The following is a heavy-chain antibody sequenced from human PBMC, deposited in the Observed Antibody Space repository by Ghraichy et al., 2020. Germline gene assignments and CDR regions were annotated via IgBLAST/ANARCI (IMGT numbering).Heavy chain of an antibody. V-gene: IGHV3-64D*06. Sequence: GGSLRLSCSASGFTFSNCAMHWVRQAPGKGLEYVSAINSNGGSTYYADSVKGRFTISRDNSKNTLYLQMSSLRAEDTAAYYCVKPGIVGPTGIEYWGQGTLVTVSS. D-gene: IGHD1-26*01. CDR2: INSNGGST. J-gene: IGHJ4*02. CDR1: GFTFSNCA. CDR3: VKPGIVGPTGIEY.